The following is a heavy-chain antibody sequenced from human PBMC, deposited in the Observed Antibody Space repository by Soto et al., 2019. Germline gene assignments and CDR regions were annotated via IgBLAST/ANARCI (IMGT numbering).Heavy chain of an antibody. J-gene: IGHJ6*02. CDR1: GYTFTSYA. D-gene: IGHD3-22*01. Sequence: ASVKVSCKASGYTFTSYAMHWVRQAPGQRLEWMGWINAGNGNTNYAQKLQGRVTMTTDTSTSTAYMELRSLRSDDTAVYYCARVYYYDSSGYDYYYYGMDVWGQGTTVTVSS. CDR2: INAGNGNT. CDR3: ARVYYYDSSGYDYYYYGMDV. V-gene: IGHV1-3*01.